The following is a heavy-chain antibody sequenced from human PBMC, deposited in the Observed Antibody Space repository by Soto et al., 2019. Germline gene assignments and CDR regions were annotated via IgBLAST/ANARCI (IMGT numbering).Heavy chain of an antibody. CDR3: PRGKYTRNWYPDY. Sequence: GGCVRLCGAEGGGVVRSGSRIFVRQAPGKGLEWVSYISSSSSTIFYTDSVKGRFTISRDNSKNTLYVQMNSLRAEDTAVYYCPRGKYTRNWYPDYWGQGTLATVPS. D-gene: IGHD6-13*01. CDR2: ISSSSSTI. J-gene: IGHJ4*02. CDR1: GGVVRSGS. V-gene: IGHV3-48*01.